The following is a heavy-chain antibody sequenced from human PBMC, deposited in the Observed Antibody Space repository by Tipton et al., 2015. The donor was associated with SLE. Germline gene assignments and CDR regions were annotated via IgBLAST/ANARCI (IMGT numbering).Heavy chain of an antibody. Sequence: SLRLSCAASGFTFSRYWMHWVRQAPGKGLEWVALISYNSGHKYYADSVKGRFTISRDNSENTLFLQMNSLRTEDTAVYYCARKFNDYGDYDSWGQGTLVSVSS. V-gene: IGHV3-30*03. D-gene: IGHD4-17*01. CDR3: ARKFNDYGDYDS. CDR2: ISYNSGHK. J-gene: IGHJ5*01. CDR1: GFTFSRYW.